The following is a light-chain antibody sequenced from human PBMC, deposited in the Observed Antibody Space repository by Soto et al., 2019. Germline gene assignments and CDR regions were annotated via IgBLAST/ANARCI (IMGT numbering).Light chain of an antibody. J-gene: IGKJ1*01. CDR3: QQSYNFPRT. CDR2: AAS. CDR1: QGINDY. V-gene: IGKV1-39*01. Sequence: DIQMTQSPSSLSASVGDRVTITCRTSQGINDYLNWYQMKPGEAPKLLIYAASALQSGIPSRFSGSASGTEFTLTITSLQPEDFATYYCQQSYNFPRTFGQVTKVEVK.